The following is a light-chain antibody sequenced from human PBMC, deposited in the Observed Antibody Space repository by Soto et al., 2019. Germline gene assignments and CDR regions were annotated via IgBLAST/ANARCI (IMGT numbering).Light chain of an antibody. CDR2: GAS. J-gene: IGKJ2*01. Sequence: EIVMTQSPATLSVSPGERATLSCRASHSVNDYLAWYQQKPDQAPRLLIYGASTRATGIPARFSDSGSGTEFTLTISSLQSEDFAVYYCQQYNNWPPYTFGQGTKVEIK. V-gene: IGKV3-15*01. CDR3: QQYNNWPPYT. CDR1: HSVNDY.